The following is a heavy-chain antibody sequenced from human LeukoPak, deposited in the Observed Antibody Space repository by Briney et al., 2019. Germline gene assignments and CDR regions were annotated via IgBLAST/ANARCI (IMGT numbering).Heavy chain of an antibody. J-gene: IGHJ4*02. CDR1: GGAVNTYY. D-gene: IGHD2-2*01. Sequence: PSETLSLTCTVSGGAVNTYYWSWIRQPPGKGLEWIGYFYYSGSSDYNPSLKSRVTISVDTSKNQFSLKLSSVTAADTAVYYCARDRVPAGYFDYWGQGTLVTVSS. CDR3: ARDRVPAGYFDY. V-gene: IGHV4-59*02. CDR2: FYYSGSS.